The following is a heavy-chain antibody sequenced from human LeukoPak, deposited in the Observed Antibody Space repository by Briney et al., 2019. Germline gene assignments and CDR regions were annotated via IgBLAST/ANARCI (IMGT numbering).Heavy chain of an antibody. V-gene: IGHV3-53*01. Sequence: GGSLRLSCAASGFSVSNNYITWVRQAPGEGLEWVSVTDSNGGTWYTDSVKGRFTISRDYSKNTLYLQMNSLRAEDTAVYYCAREFGSVFWSGQYYMDVWGKGTPVTVSS. D-gene: IGHD3-3*01. J-gene: IGHJ6*03. CDR3: AREFGSVFWSGQYYMDV. CDR2: TDSNGGT. CDR1: GFSVSNNY.